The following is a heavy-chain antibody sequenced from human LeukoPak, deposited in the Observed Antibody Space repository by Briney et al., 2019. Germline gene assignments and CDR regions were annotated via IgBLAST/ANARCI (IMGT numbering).Heavy chain of an antibody. CDR3: ARVSSGRIFDY. V-gene: IGHV4-34*01. CDR2: IYYSGST. Sequence: SETLSLTCAVYGGSFSGYFCIWIRQPPGKGLEWIGSIYYSGSTYYNPSLKSRVTISVDTSKNQLSLKLSSVTAADTAVYYCARVSSGRIFDYWGQGTLVTVSS. CDR1: GGSFSGYF. D-gene: IGHD1-26*01. J-gene: IGHJ4*02.